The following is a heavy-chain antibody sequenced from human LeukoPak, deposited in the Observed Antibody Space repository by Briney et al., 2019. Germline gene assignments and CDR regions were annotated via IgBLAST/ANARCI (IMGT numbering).Heavy chain of an antibody. Sequence: SETLSLTCTVSGGSISNYYWNWIRQPPGKGLEWIGYIYHSGSTYYSPSLKSRVTISVDTSKNQFSLKLSSVTAADTAVYYCARQGYCTSTTCYYYYGMAVWGQGNTVTVSS. CDR1: GGSISNYY. D-gene: IGHD2-2*01. CDR2: IYHSGST. J-gene: IGHJ6*02. V-gene: IGHV4-59*08. CDR3: ARQGYCTSTTCYYYYGMAV.